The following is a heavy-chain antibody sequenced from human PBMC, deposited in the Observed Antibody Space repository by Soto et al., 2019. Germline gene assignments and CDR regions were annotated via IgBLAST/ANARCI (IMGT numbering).Heavy chain of an antibody. J-gene: IGHJ6*03. CDR2: IWYDGSNK. CDR3: ARASPPYGSGSYNPSYYYMDV. Sequence: VGSLRLSCAASGFTFSSYGMHWVRQAPGKGLEWVAVIWYDGSNKYYADSVKGRFTISRDNSKNTLYLQMNSLRAEDTAVYYCARASPPYGSGSYNPSYYYMDVWGKGTTVTVSS. CDR1: GFTFSSYG. D-gene: IGHD3-10*01. V-gene: IGHV3-33*01.